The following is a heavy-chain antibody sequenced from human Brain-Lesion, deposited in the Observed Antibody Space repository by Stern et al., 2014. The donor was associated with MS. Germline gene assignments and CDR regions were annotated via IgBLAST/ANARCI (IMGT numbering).Heavy chain of an antibody. V-gene: IGHV2-5*02. CDR3: AHRRPHYASWDNGDFDY. CDR2: IYWDNDK. J-gene: IGHJ4*02. CDR1: GFSLRTDGVG. D-gene: IGHD3-3*01. Sequence: QVTLKESGPALVTPTQTLTLTCTFSGFSLRTDGVGVGWVRQPPGQALESLALIYWDNDKRYSPSLRSRPTITKDTSRNQVVLTMTNMDPVDTATYYCAHRRPHYASWDNGDFDYWGQGALVTVSS.